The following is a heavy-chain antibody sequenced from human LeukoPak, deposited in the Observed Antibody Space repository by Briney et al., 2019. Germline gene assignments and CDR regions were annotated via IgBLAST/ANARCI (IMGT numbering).Heavy chain of an antibody. V-gene: IGHV3-9*01. CDR1: GFTFDEYA. Sequence: GRSLRLSCAASGFTFDEYAMHWVRQAPGKGLEWVSSISWNNGTIAYADSVKGRFTVSRDNAKNSLYLQMGSLRAEDTALYYCAKTGCSSITCYTNCWGRGTLVTVSS. CDR3: AKTGCSSITCYTNC. D-gene: IGHD2-2*02. J-gene: IGHJ4*02. CDR2: ISWNNGTI.